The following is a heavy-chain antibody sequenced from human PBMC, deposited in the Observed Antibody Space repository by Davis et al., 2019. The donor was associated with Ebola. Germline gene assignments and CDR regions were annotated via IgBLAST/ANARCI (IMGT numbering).Heavy chain of an antibody. Sequence: SETLSLTCAVYGGSIRSYYWSWIRQPPGKGLEWIGYIYYSVSTNYNPSLKSRVTISVDTSKNQFSLKLSSVTAADTAVYYCARRRSYYDYWGQGTLVTVSS. CDR2: IYYSVST. CDR3: ARRRSYYDY. CDR1: GGSIRSYY. V-gene: IGHV4-59*01. J-gene: IGHJ4*02.